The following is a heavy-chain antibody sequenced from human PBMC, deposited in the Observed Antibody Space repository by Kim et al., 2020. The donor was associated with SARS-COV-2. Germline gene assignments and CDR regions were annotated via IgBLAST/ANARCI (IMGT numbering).Heavy chain of an antibody. V-gene: IGHV3-9*01. J-gene: IGHJ3*02. CDR1: GFTFDDYA. Sequence: GGSLRLSCAASGFTFDDYAMHWVRQAPGKGLEWVSGISWNSGSIGYADSVKGRFTISRDNAKNSLYLQMNSLRAEDTALYYCAKSNVLTYGSGSYYLDAFDIWGQGTMVTVSS. CDR3: AKSNVLTYGSGSYYLDAFDI. D-gene: IGHD3-10*01. CDR2: ISWNSGSI.